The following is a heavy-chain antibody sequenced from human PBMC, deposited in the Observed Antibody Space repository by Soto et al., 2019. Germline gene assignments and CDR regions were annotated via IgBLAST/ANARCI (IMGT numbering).Heavy chain of an antibody. Sequence: GASVKVSCKASGYTFTGYYIHWVRQAPGQGLEWMGWINPNSGGRKYPQKFQGRVTMNRDRSIRTVYMALTGLKSDDTAVYFCARNLAKGGGSAGFGYWGQGTLVTVSS. CDR3: ARNLAKGGGSAGFGY. CDR1: GYTFTGYY. D-gene: IGHD2-15*01. V-gene: IGHV1-2*02. J-gene: IGHJ4*02. CDR2: INPNSGGR.